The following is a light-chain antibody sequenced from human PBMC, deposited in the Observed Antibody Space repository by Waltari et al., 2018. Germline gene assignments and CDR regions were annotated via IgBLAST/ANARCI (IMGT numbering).Light chain of an antibody. CDR3: AAWDDSLSVWV. CDR1: NSNIRTNY. J-gene: IGLJ3*02. Sequence: QSVLTQPPSASGTPGQRVTISCSGSNSNIRTNYVYWYQQLPGTAPKLLIYSNNERPSGVPDRFSGSKSGTSASLAISGLRSEDEADYYCAAWDDSLSVWVFGGGTKLTVL. V-gene: IGLV1-47*01. CDR2: SNN.